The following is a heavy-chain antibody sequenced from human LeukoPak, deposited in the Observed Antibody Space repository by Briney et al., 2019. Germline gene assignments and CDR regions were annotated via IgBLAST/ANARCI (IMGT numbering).Heavy chain of an antibody. CDR2: ISYDGSNK. CDR3: ARDRYSSSLDFDY. V-gene: IGHV3-30*01. J-gene: IGHJ4*02. D-gene: IGHD6-13*01. CDR1: GFTFSSYA. Sequence: GGSLRLSCAASGFTFSSYAMHWVRQAPGKGLEWVAVISYDGSNKYYADSVKGRFSISRDNSKNTLYLQMNSLRAEDTAVYYCARDRYSSSLDFDYWGQGTLVTVSS.